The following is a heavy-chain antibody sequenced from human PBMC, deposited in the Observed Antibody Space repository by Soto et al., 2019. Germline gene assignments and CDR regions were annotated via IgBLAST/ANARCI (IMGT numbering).Heavy chain of an antibody. CDR1: GFTFSSYG. D-gene: IGHD6-13*01. CDR2: IWYDGSNK. J-gene: IGHJ4*02. Sequence: GGSLRLSCAASGFTFSSYGMHWVRQAPGKGLEWVAVIWYDGSNKYYADSVKGRFTISRDNSKNTLYLQMNSLRAEDTAVYYCARDGGEWQQLEGNWGQGTLVTVSS. CDR3: ARDGGEWQQLEGN. V-gene: IGHV3-33*01.